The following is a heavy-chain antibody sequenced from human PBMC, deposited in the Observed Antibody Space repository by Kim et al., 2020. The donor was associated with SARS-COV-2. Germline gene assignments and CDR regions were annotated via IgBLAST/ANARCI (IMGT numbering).Heavy chain of an antibody. D-gene: IGHD3-16*01. CDR1: GYSFSSYW. CDR3: ARLRGRVGPFDY. Sequence: GESLKISCKGSGYSFSSYWLAWVRQMPGKGLEWMGIIFPGDSHTIYSPSFQGQVTISADKGISTAYLQWSSLKASDTAMYYCARLRGRVGPFDYWGQGTL. J-gene: IGHJ4*02. CDR2: IFPGDSHT. V-gene: IGHV5-51*01.